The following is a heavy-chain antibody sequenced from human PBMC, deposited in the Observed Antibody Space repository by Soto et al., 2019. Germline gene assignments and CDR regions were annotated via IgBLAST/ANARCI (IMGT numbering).Heavy chain of an antibody. CDR1: GGSITSSEYY. CDR2: IYHSGST. D-gene: IGHD3-10*01. CDR3: VRDRGGYGLNDC. V-gene: IGHV4-30-4*01. J-gene: IGHJ4*02. Sequence: QVQLQESGPGLVKPSQTLSRTCTVSGGSITSSEYYWSWIRQSPGKGLEWIAYIYHSGSTYYNPSLKSRVSISVDTSKNQFSLKLSSVTAADTAVYYCVRDRGGYGLNDCWGQGTLVTVSS.